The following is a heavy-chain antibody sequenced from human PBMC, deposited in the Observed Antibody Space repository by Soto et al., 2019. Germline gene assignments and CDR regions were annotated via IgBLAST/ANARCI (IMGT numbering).Heavy chain of an antibody. CDR3: AKKVNSGSGSQYFDY. Sequence: GGSLRLSCAVSGFTVSSNYMAWVRQAPGKGLEWVSGFRAGGDDGTTYYADSVKGRFTISRDNSKNTLFLQMNSLRAEDTAIYYCAKKVNSGSGSQYFDYFGQGTLVTVSS. CDR2: FRAGGDDGTT. CDR1: GFTVSSNY. V-gene: IGHV3-23*01. J-gene: IGHJ4*02. D-gene: IGHD3-10*01.